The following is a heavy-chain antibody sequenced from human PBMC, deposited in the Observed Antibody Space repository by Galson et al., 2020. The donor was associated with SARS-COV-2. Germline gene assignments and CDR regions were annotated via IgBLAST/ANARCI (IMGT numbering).Heavy chain of an antibody. D-gene: IGHD6-13*01. CDR1: GFTFSDYY. CDR2: ISSSGNTI. Sequence: NSGGSLRLSCAASGFTFSDYYMSWIRQAPGKGLEWVSYISSSGNTIYYADSVKGRFTMSRDNAKNSLYLQMNSLRAEDMAVYYCAREVRSSNNDAFDIWGKGTMVTVSS. CDR3: AREVRSSNNDAFDI. V-gene: IGHV3-11*04. J-gene: IGHJ3*02.